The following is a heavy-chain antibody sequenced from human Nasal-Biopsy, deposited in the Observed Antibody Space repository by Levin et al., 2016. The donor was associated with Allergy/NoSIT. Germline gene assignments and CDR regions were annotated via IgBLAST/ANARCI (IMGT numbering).Heavy chain of an antibody. D-gene: IGHD3-9*01. CDR3: AKGRLVISTSGFDS. J-gene: IGHJ4*03. CDR2: IGGSGTTT. CDR1: GFTFRDYA. V-gene: IGHV3-23*01. Sequence: GGSLRLSCTTSGFTFRDYAMSWVRQAPGKGLEWVSTIGGSGTTTWYADSVKGRFTTSRDNFKGMVSLHMSGLGVDDTAIYYCAKGRLVISTSGFDSWGQGTQVTVSS.